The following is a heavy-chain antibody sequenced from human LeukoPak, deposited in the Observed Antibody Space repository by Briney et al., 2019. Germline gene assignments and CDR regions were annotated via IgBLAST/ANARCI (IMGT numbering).Heavy chain of an antibody. D-gene: IGHD2-2*01. J-gene: IGHJ5*02. Sequence: ASVKVSCKASGYTFTGCYMHWVRQAPGQGLEWMGRINPNSGGTSYAQKFQGRVTMTRDTSISTAYMELSRLRSDDTAVYYCARDFLVPAAPYNWFDPWGQGTLVTVSS. V-gene: IGHV1-2*06. CDR3: ARDFLVPAAPYNWFDP. CDR2: INPNSGGT. CDR1: GYTFTGCY.